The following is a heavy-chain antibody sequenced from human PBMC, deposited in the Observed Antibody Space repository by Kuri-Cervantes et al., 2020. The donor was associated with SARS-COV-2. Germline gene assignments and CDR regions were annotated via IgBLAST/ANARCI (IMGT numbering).Heavy chain of an antibody. CDR1: GFTFSNYV. V-gene: IGHV3-33*08. D-gene: IGHD3-16*01. Sequence: GGSLRLSCVASGFTFSNYVIHWVRQAPGKGLEWVAVIWYDGESEYYAGSVKGRFTISRDNSKNTVSLHMNSLRAEDTAMYYCARGAANCYYMDVWGRGTTVTVSS. CDR2: IWYDGESE. CDR3: ARGAANCYYMDV. J-gene: IGHJ6*03.